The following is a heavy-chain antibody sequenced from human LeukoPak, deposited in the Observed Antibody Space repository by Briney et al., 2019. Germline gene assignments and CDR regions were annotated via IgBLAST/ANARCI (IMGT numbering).Heavy chain of an antibody. CDR1: GYTFTSYD. J-gene: IGHJ6*02. CDR3: ARTREVSYYYYGMDV. CDR2: MNPNSGNT. D-gene: IGHD1-26*01. V-gene: IGHV1-8*01. Sequence: ASVKVSCKASGYTFTSYDTNWVRQATGQGLEWMGWMNPNSGNTGYAQKFQGRVTMTRNTSISTAYMELSSLRSEDTAVYYCARTREVSYYYYGMDVWGQGTTVTVSS.